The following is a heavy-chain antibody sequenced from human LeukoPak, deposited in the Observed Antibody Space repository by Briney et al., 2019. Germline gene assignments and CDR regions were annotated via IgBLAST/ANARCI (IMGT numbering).Heavy chain of an antibody. V-gene: IGHV3-7*01. D-gene: IGHD1-7*01. CDR2: IKEDGSLK. J-gene: IGHJ5*02. Sequence: GGSLRLSCAASGFGFSNFWMSWVRQAPGKGPEWVANIKEDGSLKNYVDSVEGRFTVSRDNAKNTLYLQMNSLRAEDTAVYYCARDSEGVTGTTSWFDPWGQGTLVTVSS. CDR3: ARDSEGVTGTTSWFDP. CDR1: GFGFSNFW.